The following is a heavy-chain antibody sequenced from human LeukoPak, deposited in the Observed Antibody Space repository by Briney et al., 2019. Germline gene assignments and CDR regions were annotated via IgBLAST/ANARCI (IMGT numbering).Heavy chain of an antibody. Sequence: GGSLRLSCAASGFAFSSYWMNWVRQAPGKGLEWVAIINPDGGTKSHVDSVKGRFTISRDNAKSSLYLQMNSLRAEDTAVYYCARDHRPGGGGSCYDYWGQGTLVTVSS. CDR1: GFAFSSYW. CDR3: ARDHRPGGGGSCYDY. CDR2: INPDGGTK. J-gene: IGHJ4*02. D-gene: IGHD2-15*01. V-gene: IGHV3-7*01.